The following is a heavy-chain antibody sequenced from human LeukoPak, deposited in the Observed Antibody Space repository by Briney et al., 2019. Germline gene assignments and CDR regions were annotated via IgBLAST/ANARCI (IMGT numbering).Heavy chain of an antibody. Sequence: SETLSLTCTVSGDSISSYYWSWIRQPPGKGLEWIGYIYYSGSTNYNPSLKSRVTISVDTSKNQFSLKLTSVTAADTAVYYCARFRGSGNYFDYWGQGTLVTVSS. CDR1: GDSISSYY. V-gene: IGHV4-59*01. J-gene: IGHJ4*02. CDR3: ARFRGSGNYFDY. D-gene: IGHD3-10*01. CDR2: IYYSGST.